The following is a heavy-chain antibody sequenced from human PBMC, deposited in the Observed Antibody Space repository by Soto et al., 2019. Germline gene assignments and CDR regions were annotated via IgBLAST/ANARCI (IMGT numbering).Heavy chain of an antibody. Sequence: SETLSLTCTVSGGSISSGGYYWSWIRQHPGKGLEWIGYIYYSGSTYYNPSLESRVTISLDTSKNQFSLTLSSVTAADTAVYYCTRDAPLWFGELSHWGQGTLVTVSS. D-gene: IGHD3-10*01. J-gene: IGHJ4*02. CDR1: GGSISSGGYY. V-gene: IGHV4-31*03. CDR2: IYYSGST. CDR3: TRDAPLWFGELSH.